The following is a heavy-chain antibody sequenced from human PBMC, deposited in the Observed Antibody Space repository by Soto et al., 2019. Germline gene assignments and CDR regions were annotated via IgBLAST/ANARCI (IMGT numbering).Heavy chain of an antibody. J-gene: IGHJ4*02. D-gene: IGHD2-2*01. V-gene: IGHV3-23*01. CDR3: AKDLIGYCSSTSCPLDY. CDR2: ISGSGGST. CDR1: GFTFSSHA. Sequence: GGSLRLSCAASGFTFSSHAMSWVRQAPGKWLEWVSAISGSGGSTYYADSVKGRFTISRDNSKNTLYLQMNSLRAEDTAVYYCAKDLIGYCSSTSCPLDYWGQGXLVTVYS.